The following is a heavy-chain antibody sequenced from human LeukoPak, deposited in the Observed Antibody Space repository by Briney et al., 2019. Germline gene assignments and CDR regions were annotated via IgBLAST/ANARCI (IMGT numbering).Heavy chain of an antibody. CDR1: GFTVSSNY. CDR3: ARDLVSRGGYNYYYYYGMDV. J-gene: IGHJ6*02. V-gene: IGHV3-53*01. CDR2: IYSGGST. Sequence: GGSLRLSCAASGFTVSSNYMSWVRQAPGKGLEWVSVIYSGGSTYYADSVKGRFTISRDNSKNTLYLQMNSLRAEDTAVYYCARDLVSRGGYNYYYYYGMDVWGQGTTVTVSS. D-gene: IGHD5-24*01.